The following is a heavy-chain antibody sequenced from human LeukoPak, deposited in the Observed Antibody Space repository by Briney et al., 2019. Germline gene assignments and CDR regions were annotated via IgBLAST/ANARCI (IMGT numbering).Heavy chain of an antibody. V-gene: IGHV3-23*01. CDR1: GFTFSSYA. D-gene: IGHD5-24*01. Sequence: PGGSLRLSCAAPGFTFSSYAMSWVRQAPGKGLEWVSGISGSGGSTYHADSVKSRFTISRDNSKNTLYLQMNSLRAEDTAVYYCAKFQGDGYTLDYWGQGTLVTVSS. CDR3: AKFQGDGYTLDY. CDR2: ISGSGGST. J-gene: IGHJ4*02.